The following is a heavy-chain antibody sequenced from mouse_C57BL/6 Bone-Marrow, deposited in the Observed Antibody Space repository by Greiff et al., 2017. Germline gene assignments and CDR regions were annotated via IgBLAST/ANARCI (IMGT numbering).Heavy chain of an antibody. Sequence: EVKLVESGAGLVKPGGSLKLSCAASGFTFSSYAMSWVRQTPEKRLEWVGYISSGGDYNYYADTVKGRFTITRDNARNTLYLQMSSLMSEDTAMYYCTRYYDYVAMDYWGQGTSVTVSS. CDR1: GFTFSSYA. D-gene: IGHD2-4*01. CDR2: ISSGGDYN. V-gene: IGHV5-9-1*02. CDR3: TRYYDYVAMDY. J-gene: IGHJ4*01.